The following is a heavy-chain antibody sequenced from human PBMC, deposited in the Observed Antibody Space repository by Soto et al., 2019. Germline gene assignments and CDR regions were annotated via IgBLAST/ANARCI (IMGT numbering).Heavy chain of an antibody. CDR2: IRGSGGST. J-gene: IGHJ5*02. D-gene: IGHD3-3*01. Sequence: GGSLRPSCAASGFTFRSYAMSWVRQAPRKGLEWVSAIRGSGGSTYYAYSVKGRLTISRDNPKNTLCLQMNSLRAEETAVYYCAKANDFWRSYFHYNWFDPLGQGTLVTVSS. CDR1: GFTFRSYA. CDR3: AKANDFWRSYFHYNWFDP. V-gene: IGHV3-23*01.